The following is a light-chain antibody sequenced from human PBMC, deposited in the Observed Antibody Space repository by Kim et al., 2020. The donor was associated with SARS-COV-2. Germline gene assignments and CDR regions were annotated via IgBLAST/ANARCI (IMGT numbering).Light chain of an antibody. CDR2: DVS. Sequence: QSITISCTGTSRDIGGYNYVSWYQQDTGKAPKLMIYDVSYRPSGVSTRCSGSKAGNTASLTISGLQAEDEADYYCSSYAGGSTHVVFGGGTKLTV. CDR3: SSYAGGSTHVV. V-gene: IGLV2-14*04. CDR1: SRDIGGYNY. J-gene: IGLJ2*01.